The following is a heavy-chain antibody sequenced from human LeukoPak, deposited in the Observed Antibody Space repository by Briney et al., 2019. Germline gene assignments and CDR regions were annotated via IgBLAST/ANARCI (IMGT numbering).Heavy chain of an antibody. Sequence: PPGGSLRLSCAASGFTFTSYWMHWVRHAPGKGLVWVSRINGDGRSTSYADSVKGRFTISRDNAKNTVYLQMNSLRVEDTAVYYCAKGGWFEYNRFDPWGQGTLVTVSS. CDR2: INGDGRST. V-gene: IGHV3-74*01. D-gene: IGHD3-10*01. CDR1: GFTFTSYW. J-gene: IGHJ5*02. CDR3: AKGGWFEYNRFDP.